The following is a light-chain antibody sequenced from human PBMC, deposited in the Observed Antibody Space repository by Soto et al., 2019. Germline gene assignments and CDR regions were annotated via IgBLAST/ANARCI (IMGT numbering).Light chain of an antibody. CDR3: QHYNSYSEA. Sequence: DIQMTQSPSTLSGSVGDGVTITCRASQTISSWLAWYQQKPGKAPKLLIYKASTLKSGVPSRFSGSGSGTEFTLTISSLQPDDFATYYCQHYNSYSEALGQGTKVDIK. J-gene: IGKJ1*01. V-gene: IGKV1-5*03. CDR2: KAS. CDR1: QTISSW.